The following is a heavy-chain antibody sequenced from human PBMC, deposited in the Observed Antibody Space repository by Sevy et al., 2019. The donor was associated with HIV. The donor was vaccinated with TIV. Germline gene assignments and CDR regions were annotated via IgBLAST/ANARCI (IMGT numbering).Heavy chain of an antibody. CDR3: ARAVLEISTWRSDY. V-gene: IGHV3-21*01. CDR2: ISSNSAYI. D-gene: IGHD1-1*01. CDR1: GFTFSSYR. J-gene: IGHJ4*02. Sequence: GGSLRLSCAASGFTFSSYRMTWVRQAPGKGLECVSCISSNSAYINYADSVKGRFTISRDNAKNLRYLQMDSLRAEDTAVYYCARAVLEISTWRSDYWGQGTQVTVSS.